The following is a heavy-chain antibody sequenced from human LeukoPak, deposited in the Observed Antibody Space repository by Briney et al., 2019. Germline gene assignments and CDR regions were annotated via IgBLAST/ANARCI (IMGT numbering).Heavy chain of an antibody. CDR3: AKGNYYYMDV. V-gene: IGHV3-43*01. Sequence: PGGSLRLSCAASGFTFDEYTMHWVRQAPGKCLKWVSLISWDGGSTYYADSVKGRFTISRDNSKNSLYLQMNSLRTEDTALYYCAKGNYYYMDVWGKGTTVTVSS. CDR1: GFTFDEYT. CDR2: ISWDGGST. J-gene: IGHJ6*03.